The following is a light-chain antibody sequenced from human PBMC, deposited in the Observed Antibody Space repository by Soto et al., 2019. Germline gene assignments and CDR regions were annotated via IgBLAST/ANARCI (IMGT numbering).Light chain of an antibody. V-gene: IGKV3-20*01. CDR1: PSLTNNY. CDR2: DAS. CDR3: QQYDSSPPIT. Sequence: EIVLTQSPVTLSLCPGEIASLSCPSGPSLTNNYLAWYQQRLGQAPRLLIYDASRRATGIPDRFSGSGSGTDFTLTISGLEPEDFAVYYCQQYDSSPPITFGQGTRLEIK. J-gene: IGKJ5*01.